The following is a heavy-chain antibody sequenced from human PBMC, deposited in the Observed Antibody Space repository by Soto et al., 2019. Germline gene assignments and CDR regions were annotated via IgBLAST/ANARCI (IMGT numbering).Heavy chain of an antibody. CDR3: ARGKLSDYVWGSYRYHFDY. D-gene: IGHD3-16*02. V-gene: IGHV4-34*01. CDR2: INHSGST. CDR1: GGSFSGYY. Sequence: SETLSLTCAVYGGSFSGYYWSWIRQPPGKGLEWIGEINHSGSTNYNPSLKSRVTISVDTYKNQFSLKLSSVTAADTAVYYCARGKLSDYVWGSYRYHFDYWGQGTVVTVSS. J-gene: IGHJ4*02.